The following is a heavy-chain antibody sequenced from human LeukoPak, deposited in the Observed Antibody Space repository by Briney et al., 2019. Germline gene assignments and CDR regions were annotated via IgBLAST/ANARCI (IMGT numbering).Heavy chain of an antibody. D-gene: IGHD1-26*01. J-gene: IGHJ4*02. CDR3: AREKQSGGTPFDY. CDR2: VSQEEKTI. Sequence: GGSLRLSCVASGFTFTGHSMHGVRQAPGKGVEWVGVVSQEEKTIFYADSVKGPFTSSRDNSKNTVYLKMNSLRDEDTAVYYCAREKQSGGTPFDYWGQGSLVTVSS. V-gene: IGHV3-30*04. CDR1: GFTFTGHS.